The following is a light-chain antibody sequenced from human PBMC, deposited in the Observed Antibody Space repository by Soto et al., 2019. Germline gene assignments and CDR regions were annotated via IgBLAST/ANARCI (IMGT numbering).Light chain of an antibody. Sequence: QSVLAQPASVSGSPGQSITISCTGTSSDVGAYIYVSWYQHHPGKAPKVMIYEVTNRPSGVSDRFSGSKSGNTASLTISGLQAEDEADYYCCSYTSSSPYVFGTGTKVTVL. CDR1: SSDVGAYIY. V-gene: IGLV2-14*01. CDR3: CSYTSSSPYV. J-gene: IGLJ1*01. CDR2: EVT.